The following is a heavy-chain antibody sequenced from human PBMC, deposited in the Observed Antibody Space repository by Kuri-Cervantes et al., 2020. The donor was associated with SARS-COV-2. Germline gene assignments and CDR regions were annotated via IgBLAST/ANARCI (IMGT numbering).Heavy chain of an antibody. D-gene: IGHD3-10*01. Sequence: GGSLRLSCAASGFTVSSNYMSWVRQAPGKGLEWVSVIYSGGSTYYADSVKGRFTISRDNSKNTLYLQMNSLRDEDTAVYYCARDGPEGYYGSGSYYPFDYWGQGTLVTVSS. CDR3: ARDGPEGYYGSGSYYPFDY. J-gene: IGHJ4*02. V-gene: IGHV3-53*01. CDR1: GFTVSSNY. CDR2: IYSGGST.